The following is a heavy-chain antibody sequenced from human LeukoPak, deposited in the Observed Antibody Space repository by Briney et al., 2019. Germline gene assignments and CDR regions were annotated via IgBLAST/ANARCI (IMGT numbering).Heavy chain of an antibody. CDR3: AKAKEFDYGSGSGHYYPYLFDL. CDR2: IKHDESET. V-gene: IGHV3-7*01. CDR1: GFPFYGYW. D-gene: IGHD3-10*01. J-gene: IGHJ4*02. Sequence: PGGSLRLSCAATGFPFYGYWMTWLRQAPGKGLEWVANIKHDESETNYADSVKGRFTISRDNAKNSLYLQMDSLRVEDTAVYFCAKAKEFDYGSGSGHYYPYLFDLWGQGTLVTASS.